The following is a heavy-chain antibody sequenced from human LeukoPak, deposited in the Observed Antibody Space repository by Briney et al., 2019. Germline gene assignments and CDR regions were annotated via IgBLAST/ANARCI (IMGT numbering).Heavy chain of an antibody. CDR2: MNPNSGNT. J-gene: IGHJ4*02. Sequence: ASVKVSCKASGYTFTSYDINWVRQATGQGLEWMGWMNPNSGNTGYAQKFQGRVTMTRNTSISTAYMELSSLRSEDTAVYYCARGAAGIVAAGTLYYFDYWGQGTLVTVSS. D-gene: IGHD6-13*01. V-gene: IGHV1-8*01. CDR3: ARGAAGIVAAGTLYYFDY. CDR1: GYTFTSYD.